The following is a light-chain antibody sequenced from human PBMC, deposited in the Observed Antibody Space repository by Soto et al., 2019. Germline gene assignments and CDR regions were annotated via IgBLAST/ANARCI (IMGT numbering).Light chain of an antibody. CDR1: HSVIGY. V-gene: IGKV1-39*01. J-gene: IGKJ2*01. CDR3: QQSYSTPYT. Sequence: DIQLTQSPSSLSASVGDRVTISCRASHSVIGYLNWYQHKPGKAPNLLIYGASSLQSGVPSRFSGSGSGTDFTLIISSLQPEDFATYFCQQSYSTPYTFGQGTKVEIQ. CDR2: GAS.